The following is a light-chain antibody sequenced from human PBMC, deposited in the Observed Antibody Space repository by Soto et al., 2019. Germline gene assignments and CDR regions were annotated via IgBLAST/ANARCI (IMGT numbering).Light chain of an antibody. CDR3: LQSLSVQYA. J-gene: IGKJ2*01. CDR1: QRINNY. CDR2: RTS. V-gene: IGKV1-39*01. Sequence: GGRVTVTCRASQRINNYLNWYQQKPGKAPNLLIYRTSSLQSGVPSRFSGSGSETDFTLTISSLQPEDFGTYYCLQSLSVQYAFGKGTKVNI.